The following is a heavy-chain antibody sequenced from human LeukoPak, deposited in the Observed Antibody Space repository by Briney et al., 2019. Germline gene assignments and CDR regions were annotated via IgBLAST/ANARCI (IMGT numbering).Heavy chain of an antibody. D-gene: IGHD2/OR15-2a*01. J-gene: IGHJ5*02. Sequence: GGSLRLSCAASGFTFSSYAMSWVRQAPGKGLEWVSGISGSGGSTYYADSVKGRFTISRDNSKNTLYLQMNSLRAEDTAVYYCAKASAWNSLNWFDPWGQGTLVTVSS. CDR2: ISGSGGST. CDR1: GFTFSSYA. CDR3: AKASAWNSLNWFDP. V-gene: IGHV3-23*01.